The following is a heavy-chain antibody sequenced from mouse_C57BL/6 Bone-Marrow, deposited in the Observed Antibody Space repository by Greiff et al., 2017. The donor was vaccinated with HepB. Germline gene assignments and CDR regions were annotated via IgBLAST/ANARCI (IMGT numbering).Heavy chain of an antibody. Sequence: VQLQQSGPELVKPGASVKIPCKASGYTFTDYNMDWVKQSHGKSLEWIGDINPNNGGTIYNQKFKGKATLTVDKSSSSAYMELRSLTSEDTAVYYCARGDYGSSLDAMDYWGQGTSVTVSS. CDR3: ARGDYGSSLDAMDY. CDR1: GYTFTDYN. CDR2: INPNNGGT. J-gene: IGHJ4*01. V-gene: IGHV1-18*01. D-gene: IGHD1-1*01.